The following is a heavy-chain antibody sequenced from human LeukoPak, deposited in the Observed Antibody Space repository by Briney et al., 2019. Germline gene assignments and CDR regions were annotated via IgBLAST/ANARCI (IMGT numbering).Heavy chain of an antibody. CDR3: ARGVVVWYFDL. J-gene: IGHJ2*01. CDR1: GFTLSSYA. Sequence: GGSLRLSCAASGFTLSSYAMHWVRQAPGKGLEWVAVISYDGSNKYYADSVKGRFTISRDNSKNTLYLQMNSLRAEDTAVYYCARGVVVWYFDLWGRGTLVTVSS. D-gene: IGHD2-15*01. CDR2: ISYDGSNK. V-gene: IGHV3-30-3*01.